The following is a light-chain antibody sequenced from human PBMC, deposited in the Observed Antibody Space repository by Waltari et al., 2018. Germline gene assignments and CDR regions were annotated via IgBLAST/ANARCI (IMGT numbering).Light chain of an antibody. CDR1: QSISSY. CDR2: AAS. J-gene: IGKJ2*01. V-gene: IGKV1-39*01. CDR3: QQHDNLPYT. Sequence: DIQMTQSPSSLSASVGDRVTITCRASQSISSYLNWYQQKPGKAPKLLIYAASSLQSGVPSRFSGSGSGTDFTLTISSLQPEDFATYYCQQHDNLPYTFGQGTKLEIK.